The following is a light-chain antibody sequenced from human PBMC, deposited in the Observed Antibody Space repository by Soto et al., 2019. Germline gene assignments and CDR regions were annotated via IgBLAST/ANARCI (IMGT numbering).Light chain of an antibody. J-gene: IGLJ3*02. V-gene: IGLV4-60*02. CDR1: SGHSSYI. CDR2: LEGSGSY. CDR3: ETWDSNTWV. Sequence: QLVLTQSSSASASLGSSVKLTCTHSSGHSSYIIAWHQQQPGKAPRYLMKLEGSGSYNKGSGVPDRFSGSSSGADRYLTISNLQFEDEADYYCETWDSNTWVFGGGTKLTVL.